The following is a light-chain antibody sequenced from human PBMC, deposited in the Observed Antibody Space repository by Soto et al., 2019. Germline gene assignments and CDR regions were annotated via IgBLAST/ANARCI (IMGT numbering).Light chain of an antibody. V-gene: IGLV2-14*01. Sequence: QSALTQPASVSGSPGQSITISCTGTSSDVGGYNFVSWYQQHPGKAPKLMIYEVNKRPSGVSNRFSGSKSANTASLTISGLHAEDEADYYCSSYTSSNTLVFGGGTKLTVL. J-gene: IGLJ3*02. CDR1: SSDVGGYNF. CDR3: SSYTSSNTLV. CDR2: EVN.